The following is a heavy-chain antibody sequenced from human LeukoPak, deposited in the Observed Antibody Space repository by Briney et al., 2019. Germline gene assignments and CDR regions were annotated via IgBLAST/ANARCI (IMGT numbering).Heavy chain of an antibody. D-gene: IGHD2-21*01. CDR2: IIPIFGTA. CDR1: GGTFSSYA. CDR3: ARGLGFAPDYYMDV. V-gene: IGHV1-69*06. J-gene: IGHJ6*03. Sequence: GASVKVSCKASGGTFSSYAISWVRQAPGQGLEWMGGIIPIFGTANYAQKFQGRVTITADKSTSTAYMELSSLRSEDTAVYYCARGLGFAPDYYMDVWGKGTTVTVSS.